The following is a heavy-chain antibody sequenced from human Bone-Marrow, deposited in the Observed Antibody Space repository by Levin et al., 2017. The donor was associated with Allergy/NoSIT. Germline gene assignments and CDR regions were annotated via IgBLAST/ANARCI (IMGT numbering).Heavy chain of an antibody. Sequence: GGSLRLSCVASKFTFSNYGMHWVRQAPGKGLEWVASISYDGSFDYYADSVKGRFTISRDNAKNTLYLQLITVRSEDTAVFYCAKDTGNYYDTTGHIDYWGQGTPVIVSS. D-gene: IGHD3-16*01. CDR2: ISYDGSFD. V-gene: IGHV3-30*18. J-gene: IGHJ4*02. CDR3: AKDTGNYYDTTGHIDY. CDR1: KFTFSNYG.